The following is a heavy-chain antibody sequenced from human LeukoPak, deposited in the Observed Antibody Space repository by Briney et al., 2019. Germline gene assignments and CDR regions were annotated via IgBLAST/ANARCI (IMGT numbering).Heavy chain of an antibody. D-gene: IGHD2/OR15-2a*01. CDR1: GIYW. V-gene: IGHV3-74*01. Sequence: PGGSLRLSCAASGIYWMHWVRQVPGKGLVWVSHINSDGSWTSCADSVKGRFTISKDNAKNTVYLQMNSLRAEDTAVYYCVSFYETYWGRGTLVTVSS. J-gene: IGHJ4*02. CDR2: INSDGSWT. CDR3: VSFYETY.